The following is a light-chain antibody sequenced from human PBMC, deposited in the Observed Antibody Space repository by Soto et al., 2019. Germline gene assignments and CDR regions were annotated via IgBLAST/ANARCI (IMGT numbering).Light chain of an antibody. CDR3: QQRSNWQT. CDR2: DAS. J-gene: IGKJ1*01. CDR1: QSVSSY. V-gene: IGKV3-11*01. Sequence: EIVMTQSPATLSLSPGEGATLSWRASQSVSSYLAWYQQKPGQAPRLLIYDASNRATGIPARFSGSGSGTDFTLTISSLEPEDFAVYYCQQRSNWQTFGQGTKVDIK.